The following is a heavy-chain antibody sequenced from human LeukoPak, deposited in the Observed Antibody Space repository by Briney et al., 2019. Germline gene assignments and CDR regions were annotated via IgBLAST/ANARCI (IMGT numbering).Heavy chain of an antibody. CDR3: ARDGYGDYLFDY. Sequence: GESLRLSCAASRFTFSSYSLNSVRQAPGKGREWVSYISSGGSTIYYADSVKGRFTISRDNARNSLYLQMDSLRDEDTAVYYCARDGYGDYLFDYWGQGTLVTVSS. D-gene: IGHD4-17*01. J-gene: IGHJ4*02. CDR1: RFTFSSYS. CDR2: ISSGGSTI. V-gene: IGHV3-48*02.